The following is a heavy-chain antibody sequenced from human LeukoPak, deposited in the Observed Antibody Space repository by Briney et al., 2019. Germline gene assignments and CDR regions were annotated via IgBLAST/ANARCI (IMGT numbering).Heavy chain of an antibody. CDR2: IYYSGST. D-gene: IGHD3-22*01. V-gene: IGHV4-59*01. CDR1: GGSISSYS. J-gene: IGHJ3*02. CDR3: ASLTYYYDSSGYYSGAFDI. Sequence: SETLSLTCSVSGGSISSYSWSWIRQPPGKGLEWIGYIYYSGSTNYNPSLKSRVTISVDTSKNQFSLKLSSVTAADTAVYYCASLTYYYDSSGYYSGAFDIWGQGKMVTVSS.